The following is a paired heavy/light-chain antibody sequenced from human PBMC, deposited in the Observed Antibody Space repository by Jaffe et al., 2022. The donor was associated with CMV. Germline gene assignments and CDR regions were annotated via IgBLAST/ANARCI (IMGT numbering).Heavy chain of an antibody. V-gene: IGHV3-48*03. CDR3: AREHYGSPDFDS. D-gene: IGHD3-10*01. Sequence: EVQLVESGGGLVKPGESLRLSCAASGFVFNIYEMNWVRQAPEKGLEWISYISASGSDMYYADSVKGRFTISRDNAKNSLYLQMNSLRVEDTAIYFCAREHYGSPDFDSGGQGTLVTVST. CDR2: ISASGSDM. CDR1: GFVFNIYE. J-gene: IGHJ4*02.
Light chain of an antibody. Sequence: DIQMTQSPSAMSASVGDRVTISCRASQDISTYLAWFQQKPGKVPKRLIYAASGLQSGVPSRFSGSGSGTEFTLTITSLQPEDFATYYCLQHNGYPLTFGGGTKIDIK. CDR1: QDISTY. CDR2: AAS. CDR3: LQHNGYPLT. V-gene: IGKV1-17*03. J-gene: IGKJ4*01.